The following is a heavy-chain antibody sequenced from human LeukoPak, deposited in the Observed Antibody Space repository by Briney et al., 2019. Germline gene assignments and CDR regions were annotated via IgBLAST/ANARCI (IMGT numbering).Heavy chain of an antibody. D-gene: IGHD3-22*01. V-gene: IGHV3-23*01. J-gene: IGHJ4*02. CDR2: ISGSGGST. Sequence: GGTLRLSCAASGFTFSSYGMSWVRQAPGKGLEWVSSISGSGGSTYYADSVKGRFTISRDNSKNTLYLQMNSLRAEDTAVYYCASLSGYYYFDYWGQGTLVTVSS. CDR3: ASLSGYYYFDY. CDR1: GFTFSSYG.